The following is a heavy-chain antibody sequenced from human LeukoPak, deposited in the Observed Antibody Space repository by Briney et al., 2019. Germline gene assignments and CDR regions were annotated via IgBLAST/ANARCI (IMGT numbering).Heavy chain of an antibody. J-gene: IGHJ4*02. CDR2: ISGSGGST. D-gene: IGHD3-22*01. CDR3: AKVGDSSGYYWSYFDY. V-gene: IGHV3-23*01. CDR1: GFTFSSYA. Sequence: GGSLRLSCAASGFTFSSYAMSWVRQAPGKGLEWVSAISGSGGSTYYADSVKGRFTISRDNSKNTLYLQMNSLRAEDAAVYYCAKVGDSSGYYWSYFDYWGQGTLVTVSS.